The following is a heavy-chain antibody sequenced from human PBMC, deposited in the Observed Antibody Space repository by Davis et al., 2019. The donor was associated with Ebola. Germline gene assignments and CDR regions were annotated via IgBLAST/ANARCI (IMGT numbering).Heavy chain of an antibody. V-gene: IGHV1-69*13. CDR3: ATEGYDSSALNY. CDR2: IIPIFGTA. D-gene: IGHD3-22*01. J-gene: IGHJ4*02. Sequence: SVKVSCKASGGTFSSYAISWVRQAPGQGLEWMGGIIPIFGTANYAQKFQGRVTITADESTSTAYMELSSLRSEDTAVYYCATEGYDSSALNYWGQGTLVTVSS. CDR1: GGTFSSYA.